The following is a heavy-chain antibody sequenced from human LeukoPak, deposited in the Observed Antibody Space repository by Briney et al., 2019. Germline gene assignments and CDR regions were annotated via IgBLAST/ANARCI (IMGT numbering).Heavy chain of an antibody. D-gene: IGHD4-17*01. CDR2: IYYSGST. Sequence: PSETLSLTCTVSGGSISSSSYYWGWIRQPPWNGLEWIGSIYYSGSTYYNPSLESRVTISVDTSKNQFSLKLSSVTAADTAVYYCARLPTTVTSFDYWGQGTLVTVSS. CDR3: ARLPTTVTSFDY. J-gene: IGHJ4*02. V-gene: IGHV4-39*01. CDR1: GGSISSSSYY.